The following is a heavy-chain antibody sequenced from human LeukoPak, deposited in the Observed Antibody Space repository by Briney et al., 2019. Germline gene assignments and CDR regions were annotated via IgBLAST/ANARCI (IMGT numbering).Heavy chain of an antibody. CDR3: ARSSISPHYYFYYMDV. J-gene: IGHJ6*03. D-gene: IGHD2-2*01. V-gene: IGHV3-30*01. Sequence: GGSLRLSCAASGFTFSSYAMHWVRQAPGKGLEWVAFISHDGNDKYFADSVRGRFTISRDISKNTPYLQMNSLRAEDTAVYYCARSSISPHYYFYYMDVWGKGTTVTVSS. CDR1: GFTFSSYA. CDR2: ISHDGNDK.